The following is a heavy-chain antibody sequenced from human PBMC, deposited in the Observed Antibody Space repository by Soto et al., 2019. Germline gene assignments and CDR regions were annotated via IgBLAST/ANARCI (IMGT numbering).Heavy chain of an antibody. J-gene: IGHJ4*02. CDR1: GGSFSGYY. CDR3: ASWRRRYYYDSSGYYRGFDY. V-gene: IGHV4-34*01. D-gene: IGHD3-22*01. CDR2: INHSGST. Sequence: PSETLSLTCAVYGGSFSGYYWSWIRQPPGKGLEWIGEINHSGSTNYNPSLKSRVTISVDTSKNQFSLKLSSVTAADTAVYYCASWRRRYYYDSSGYYRGFDYWGQGTLVTVSS.